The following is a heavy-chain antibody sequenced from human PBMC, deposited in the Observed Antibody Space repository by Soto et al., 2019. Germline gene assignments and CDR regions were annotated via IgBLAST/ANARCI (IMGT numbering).Heavy chain of an antibody. CDR3: ASDQFVLDSNHIGGIDY. V-gene: IGHV3-74*01. J-gene: IGHJ4*02. CDR2: INSDGSST. D-gene: IGHD3-3*01. Sequence: EVQLVESGGGLVQPGGSLRLACAASGFSFSSYCMYWVRQAPGKGLVWVSRINSDGSSTNYAYSVKGRFTISRDNAKKTLYLQMNSLRAEDTAVYYCASDQFVLDSNHIGGIDYWGQGALVIVS. CDR1: GFSFSSYC.